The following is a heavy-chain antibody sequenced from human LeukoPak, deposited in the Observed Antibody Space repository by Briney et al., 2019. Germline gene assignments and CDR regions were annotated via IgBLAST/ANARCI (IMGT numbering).Heavy chain of an antibody. V-gene: IGHV4-59*01. CDR2: ISYSGST. Sequence: PSETLSLTCTASGVSISSYYWSWIRQPPGKGLEWIGYISYSGSTNFNPSLKSRVTISVDTSKNQFSLKLSSVTAADTAVYYCAREGTAGTNLNWFDPWGQGTLVTVSS. CDR1: GVSISSYY. CDR3: AREGTAGTNLNWFDP. J-gene: IGHJ5*02. D-gene: IGHD1-1*01.